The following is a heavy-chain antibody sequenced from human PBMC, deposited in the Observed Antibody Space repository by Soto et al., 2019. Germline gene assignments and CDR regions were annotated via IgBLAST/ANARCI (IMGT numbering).Heavy chain of an antibody. CDR3: ARVRQFWSGQNYYGMDV. CDR1: GFTFSSYS. D-gene: IGHD3-3*02. J-gene: IGHJ6*02. V-gene: IGHV3-21*01. CDR2: ISSSSSYI. Sequence: GGSLRLSCAASGFTFSSYSMNWVRQAPGKGLEWVSSISSSSSYIYYADSVKGRFTISRDNAKNSLYLQMNSLRAEDTAVYYCARVRQFWSGQNYYGMDVWGQGTTVTVSS.